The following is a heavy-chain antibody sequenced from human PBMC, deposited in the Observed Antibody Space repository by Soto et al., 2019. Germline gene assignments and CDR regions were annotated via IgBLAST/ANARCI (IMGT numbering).Heavy chain of an antibody. CDR3: ATSRISIAVAGETEYYFDY. J-gene: IGHJ4*02. D-gene: IGHD6-19*01. CDR2: NNPNSGET. CDR1: GYIFTGYY. V-gene: IGHV1-2*04. Sequence: QVQLLQSGAELKKPGASVKVSCKASGYIFTGYYMHWVRQAPGQGLEWMGWNNPNSGETNYTKKFKGWVTMTRDTSISTAYMELSRLRSDDTAVYYCATSRISIAVAGETEYYFDYWGQGTLVTVSS.